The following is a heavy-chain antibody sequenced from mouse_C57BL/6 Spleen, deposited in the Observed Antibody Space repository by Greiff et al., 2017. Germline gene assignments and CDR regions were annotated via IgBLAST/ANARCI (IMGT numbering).Heavy chain of an antibody. J-gene: IGHJ1*03. CDR1: GFSLTSYG. Sequence: QVQLQQSGPGLVQPSQCLSITCTVSGFSLTSYGVHWVRQSPGKGLEWLGVIWSGGSTDYNAAFISRLSISKDNTKSQVFFKMNSLQAYDTAIYYCARNSDYDGGWCFDVWGTGTTVTVSS. CDR2: IWSGGST. V-gene: IGHV2-2*01. CDR3: ARNSDYDGGWCFDV. D-gene: IGHD2-4*01.